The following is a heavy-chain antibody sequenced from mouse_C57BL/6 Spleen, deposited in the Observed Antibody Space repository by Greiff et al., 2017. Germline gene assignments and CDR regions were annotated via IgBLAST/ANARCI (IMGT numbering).Heavy chain of an antibody. D-gene: IGHD4-1*01. CDR3: ASLGRRAMDY. CDR1: GYTFTDYY. J-gene: IGHJ4*01. Sequence: EVQLQQSGPELVKPGASVKISCKASGYTFTDYYMNWVKQSHGKSLEWIGDINPNNGGTSYNQKFKGKATLTVDKSSSTAYMELRSLTSEDSAVYYCASLGRRAMDYWGQGTSVTVSS. CDR2: INPNNGGT. V-gene: IGHV1-26*01.